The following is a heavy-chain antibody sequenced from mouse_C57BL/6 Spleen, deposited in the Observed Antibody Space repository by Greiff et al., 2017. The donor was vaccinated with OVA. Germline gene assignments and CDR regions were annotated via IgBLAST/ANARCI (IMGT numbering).Heavy chain of an antibody. CDR1: GYTFTDYY. D-gene: IGHD2-10*02. Sequence: EVQLQQSGPELVKPGASVKISCKASGYTFTDYYMNWVKQSHGKSLEWIGDINPNNGGTSYNQKFKGKATLTVDKSSSTAYMELRSLTSEDSAVYYCARGKHSIYWGQGTTLTVSS. CDR2: INPNNGGT. V-gene: IGHV1-26*01. J-gene: IGHJ2*01. CDR3: ARGKHSIY.